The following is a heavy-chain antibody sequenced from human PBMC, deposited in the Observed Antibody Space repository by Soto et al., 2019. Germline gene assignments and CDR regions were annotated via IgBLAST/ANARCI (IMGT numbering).Heavy chain of an antibody. J-gene: IGHJ4*02. CDR3: ARETPDCSGGSCYSSFDY. V-gene: IGHV3-53*04. CDR2: IYSGGST. CDR1: GFTVSSNY. D-gene: IGHD2-15*01. Sequence: GGSLRLSCAASGFTVSSNYMSWVRQAPGKGLEWVSVIYSGGSTYYADSVKGRFTNSRHNSKNTLYLQMNSLRAEDTAVYYCARETPDCSGGSCYSSFDYWGQGTLVTVSS.